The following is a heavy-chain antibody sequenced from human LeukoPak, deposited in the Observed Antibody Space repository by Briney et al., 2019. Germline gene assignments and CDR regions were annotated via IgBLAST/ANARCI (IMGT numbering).Heavy chain of an antibody. J-gene: IGHJ6*02. D-gene: IGHD1-26*01. Sequence: TGGSQRLSCAASGFTFSSYEINWVRQAPGKGLEWVSYISSSSSSIYYVDSVRGRFTVSRDNAKNSLYLQMNSLRAEDTAVYYCARVGPYYYYYGMDVWGQGTTVTVSS. CDR3: ARVGPYYYYYGMDV. V-gene: IGHV3-48*03. CDR2: ISSSSSSI. CDR1: GFTFSSYE.